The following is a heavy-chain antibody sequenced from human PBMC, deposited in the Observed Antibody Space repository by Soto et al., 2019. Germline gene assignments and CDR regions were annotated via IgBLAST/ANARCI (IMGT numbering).Heavy chain of an antibody. Sequence: ASVKVSCKASGYTFTSYGISWVRQAPGQGLEWMGWISAYNGNTNYAQKLQGRVTMTTDTSTSTAYMELRSLRSDDTAVYYCARDIVVVPAAMDVGVSSPWGQGTLVTVS. J-gene: IGHJ5*02. CDR3: ARDIVVVPAAMDVGVSSP. CDR1: GYTFTSYG. CDR2: ISAYNGNT. D-gene: IGHD2-2*01. V-gene: IGHV1-18*01.